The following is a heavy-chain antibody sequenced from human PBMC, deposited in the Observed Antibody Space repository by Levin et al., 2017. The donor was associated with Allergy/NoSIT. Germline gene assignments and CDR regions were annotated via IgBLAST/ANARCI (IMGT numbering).Heavy chain of an antibody. CDR1: GGSISSGGLS. Sequence: PSETLSLTCAVSGGSISSGGLSWSWIRQPPGKGLEWIGYIFQGENTSYNPALKGRVSISVDRSKNHFSLKLTSVTAADTAVYYCASGGGATLAYWGQGTLVTVSS. J-gene: IGHJ4*02. CDR3: ASGGGATLAY. D-gene: IGHD3-10*01. V-gene: IGHV4-30-2*01. CDR2: IFQGENT.